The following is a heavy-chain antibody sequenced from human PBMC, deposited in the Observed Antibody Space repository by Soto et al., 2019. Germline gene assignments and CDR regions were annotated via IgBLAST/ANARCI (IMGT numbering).Heavy chain of an antibody. J-gene: IGHJ4*02. Sequence: GASVKVSCKASGYTFTSYGISWVRQAPGQGLEWMGWISAYNGNTNYAQKLQGRVTMTTDTSTSTAYMELRSLRSDDTAVYYCASSRLGKFRWRPTPYFDYWGQGTLVTVSS. CDR1: GYTFTSYG. CDR2: ISAYNGNT. CDR3: ASSRLGKFRWRPTPYFDY. D-gene: IGHD7-27*01. V-gene: IGHV1-18*01.